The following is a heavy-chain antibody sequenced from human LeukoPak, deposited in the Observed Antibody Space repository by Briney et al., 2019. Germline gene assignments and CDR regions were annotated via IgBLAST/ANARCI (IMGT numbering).Heavy chain of an antibody. CDR3: ARGYYDSSPIKD. CDR1: GFIFNNYA. D-gene: IGHD3-22*01. Sequence: GGSLRLSCAASGFIFNNYAMHWVRQAPGKGLEWVAVSSKDGSGKYYANTVKGRFTISGDTSKSTLYLQMDSLKTEDSAIYYCARGYYDSSPIKDWGQGTLVTVSS. CDR2: SSKDGSGK. J-gene: IGHJ4*02. V-gene: IGHV3-30*04.